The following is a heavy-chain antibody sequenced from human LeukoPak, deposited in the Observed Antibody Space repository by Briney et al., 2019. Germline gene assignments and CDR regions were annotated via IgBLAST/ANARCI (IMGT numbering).Heavy chain of an antibody. CDR3: ATKRSVLLWFGELLYRGAFDI. J-gene: IGHJ3*02. CDR2: FDPEDGET. CDR1: GYTLTELS. D-gene: IGHD3-10*01. Sequence: ASVKVSCKVSGYTLTELSMHWVRQAPGKGLEWMGGFDPEDGETIYAQKFQGRVTMTEDTSTDTAYMELSSLRSEDTAVYYCATKRSVLLWFGELLYRGAFDIRGQGTMVTVSS. V-gene: IGHV1-24*01.